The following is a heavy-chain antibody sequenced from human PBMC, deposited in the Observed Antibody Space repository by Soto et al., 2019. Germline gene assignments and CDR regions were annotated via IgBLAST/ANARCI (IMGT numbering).Heavy chain of an antibody. D-gene: IGHD6-13*01. V-gene: IGHV4-31*03. CDR3: ARGKQQLIDY. CDR2: IYYSGST. Sequence: SETLSLTCSVSGDSISSGGYYWGWVRQHPGQGLQWIGYIYYSGSTYYNPSLKSRVIISVDTSENQFSLNLTSVTAADTAVYYCARGKQQLIDYWGQGTLVTVSS. CDR1: GDSISSGGYY. J-gene: IGHJ4*02.